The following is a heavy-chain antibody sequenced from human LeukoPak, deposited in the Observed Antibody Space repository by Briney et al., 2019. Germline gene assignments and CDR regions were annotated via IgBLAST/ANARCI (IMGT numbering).Heavy chain of an antibody. CDR1: GFTFSSDG. CDR3: AKCGRILTGYPCDY. V-gene: IGHV3-23*01. D-gene: IGHD3-9*01. Sequence: GGSLRLSCAASGFTFSSDGMSWVRQAPGKGLEWVSSISGNGDRTYYPDSVKGRFTISRDNSKNTLYLQMNSLRAEDTAVYYCAKCGRILTGYPCDYWGQGTLVTVSS. J-gene: IGHJ4*02. CDR2: ISGNGDRT.